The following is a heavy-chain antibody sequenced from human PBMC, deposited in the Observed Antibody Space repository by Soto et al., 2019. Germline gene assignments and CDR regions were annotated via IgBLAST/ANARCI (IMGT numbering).Heavy chain of an antibody. V-gene: IGHV1-3*01. CDR3: ARESGGSSSPLSYFDY. CDR2: MNAGNGNT. J-gene: IGHJ4*02. CDR1: GYTFTSYA. D-gene: IGHD2-15*01. Sequence: ASVKVSCKASGYTFTSYAMHWVRQAPGQRLEWMGWMNAGNGNTKYSQKFQGRVTITRDTSASTAFMELSSLRSEDTAVYYCARESGGSSSPLSYFDYWGQGTLVTVSS.